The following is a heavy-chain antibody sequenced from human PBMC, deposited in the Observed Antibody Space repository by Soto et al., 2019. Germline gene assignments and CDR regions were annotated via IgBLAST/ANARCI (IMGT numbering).Heavy chain of an antibody. V-gene: IGHV3-23*01. Sequence: EVQLLESEGGLVQPGGSLRLSCAASGFTFSSYAMSWVRQAPGKGQEWVSAISGSGGSTYYEDSVKGPFTISRDNSKNTLYLQMNSPRAEDTAIYYCVKREGRGYSSGWYNLDYWGEGTLVTVSS. CDR3: VKREGRGYSSGWYNLDY. D-gene: IGHD6-19*01. CDR1: GFTFSSYA. CDR2: ISGSGGST. J-gene: IGHJ4*02.